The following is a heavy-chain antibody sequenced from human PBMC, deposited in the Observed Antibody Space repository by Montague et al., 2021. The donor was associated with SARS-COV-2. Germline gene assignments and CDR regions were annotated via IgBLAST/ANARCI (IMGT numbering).Heavy chain of an antibody. Sequence: PGLVKPTETLTLTCTFSGFSLSTSGVGVGWIRQPPGTALEWLALXYWDDDKRYSPSLKRRLTITQDTSTHQVVLTMPNMDPVDTATYYCAHRRIAAAGGYFQHWGQGTLVTVSS. V-gene: IGHV2-5*02. D-gene: IGHD6-13*01. CDR2: XYWDDDK. CDR3: AHRRIAAAGGYFQH. CDR1: GFSLSTSGVG. J-gene: IGHJ1*01.